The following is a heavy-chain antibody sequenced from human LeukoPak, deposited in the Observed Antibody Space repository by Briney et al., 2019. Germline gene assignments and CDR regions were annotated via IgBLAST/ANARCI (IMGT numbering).Heavy chain of an antibody. J-gene: IGHJ4*02. D-gene: IGHD3-10*01. CDR3: AKDRGYGSGSYYHIDS. Sequence: PGRSLRLSCAASGFTFSSYGMHWVRQAPGKGLEWVAVISYDGANEYYADSVKGRFTISRDNAKNMLYLQMSSLRPEDTAVYYCAKDRGYGSGSYYHIDSWGQGTLVTVSS. CDR1: GFTFSSYG. CDR2: ISYDGANE. V-gene: IGHV3-30*18.